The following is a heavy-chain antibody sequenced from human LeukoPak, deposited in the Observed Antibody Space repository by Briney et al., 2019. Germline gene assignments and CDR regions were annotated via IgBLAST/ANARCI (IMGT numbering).Heavy chain of an antibody. Sequence: SVKLSLTSSGSTFTVYYMHWVRLAQGPGLELMGMVNTYSGGTNYAQNSPCRVTMTRDTSISSAYMAMSRLRSDDTAVYACARLDCSGGSCYSAAFDIWGQGTMVTVSS. CDR1: GSTFTVYY. V-gene: IGHV1-2*02. J-gene: IGHJ3*02. D-gene: IGHD2-15*01. CDR3: ARLDCSGGSCYSAAFDI. CDR2: VNTYSGGT.